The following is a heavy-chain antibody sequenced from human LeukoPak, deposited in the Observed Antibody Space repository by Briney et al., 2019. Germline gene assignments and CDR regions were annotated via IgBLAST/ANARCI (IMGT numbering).Heavy chain of an antibody. CDR2: INPNSGGT. D-gene: IGHD4-17*01. J-gene: IGHJ5*02. CDR3: AREGMTTVLNWFDP. V-gene: IGHV1-2*02. CDR1: GYTFTGYY. Sequence: GASVKVSCKASGYTFTGYYMHWVRQAPGQGLEWMGWINPNSGGTNYAQKFQGRVTMTRDTSISTAYMELSRLRSDDTAVYYCAREGMTTVLNWFDPWGQGTLVTVSS.